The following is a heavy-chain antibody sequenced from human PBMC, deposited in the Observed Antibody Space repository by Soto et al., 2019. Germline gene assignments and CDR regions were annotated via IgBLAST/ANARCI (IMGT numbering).Heavy chain of an antibody. Sequence: PSETLSLTCTVSGGSISTSPYYWGWIRQPPGKGLEWIGSISYSGSTYDNPSLKSRVTISVDTSKYQFSLKLTSVTAADTAVYYCARHPLAYCSSTSCSHVWGHGTLVTVSS. CDR2: ISYSGST. J-gene: IGHJ4*01. CDR3: ARHPLAYCSSTSCSHV. D-gene: IGHD2-2*01. V-gene: IGHV4-39*01. CDR1: GGSISTSPYY.